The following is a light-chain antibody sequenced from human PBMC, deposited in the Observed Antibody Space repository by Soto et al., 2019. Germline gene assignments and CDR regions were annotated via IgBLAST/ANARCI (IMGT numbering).Light chain of an antibody. Sequence: DIQMTQSPSSLSASVGDRVTITCRTSQPISDYLNWYQQKPGKAPTLLIYTTSNLQSGVPSRFSGSGSATHFTLTISSLQPEDFATYYCQQNYNTPRTFGQGTKVEI. CDR2: TTS. CDR3: QQNYNTPRT. J-gene: IGKJ1*01. V-gene: IGKV1-39*01. CDR1: QPISDY.